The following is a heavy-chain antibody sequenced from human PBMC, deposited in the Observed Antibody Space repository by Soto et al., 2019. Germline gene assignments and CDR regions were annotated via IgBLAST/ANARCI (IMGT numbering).Heavy chain of an antibody. CDR2: IYYSGST. Sequence: QVQLQESGPGLVKPSQTLSLTCTVSGGSISSGGYYWSWIRQHPGKGLEWIGYIYYSGSTYYNPSLKSXXTXSXXTSKNQFSLKLSSVTAADTAVYYCARDLGHYGMDVWGQGTTVTVSS. V-gene: IGHV4-31*03. J-gene: IGHJ6*02. CDR1: GGSISSGGYY. CDR3: ARDLGHYGMDV.